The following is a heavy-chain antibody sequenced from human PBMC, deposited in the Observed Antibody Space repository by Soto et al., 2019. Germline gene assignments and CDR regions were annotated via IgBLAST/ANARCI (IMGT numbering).Heavy chain of an antibody. D-gene: IGHD3-10*01. J-gene: IGHJ4*02. Sequence: GGSLRLSCAASGFTFSSYAMSWVRQAPGKGLEWVSAISGSGGSTYYTDSVKGRFTISRDNSKNTLYLQMNSLRAEDTAVYYCAKVRAIHLYGRNYYGSGVNFDYWGQGTLVTVSS. CDR1: GFTFSSYA. CDR3: AKVRAIHLYGRNYYGSGVNFDY. CDR2: ISGSGGST. V-gene: IGHV3-23*01.